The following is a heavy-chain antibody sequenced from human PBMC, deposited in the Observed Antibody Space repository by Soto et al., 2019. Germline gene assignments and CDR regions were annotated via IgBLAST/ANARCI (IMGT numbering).Heavy chain of an antibody. D-gene: IGHD3-10*01. J-gene: IGHJ4*02. CDR1: GFTFSSYG. Sequence: GGSLRLSCAASGFTFSSYGMHWVRQAPGKGMEWVTGILYDGSDKYYADSVKGRFTISRENSKNTLYLQMNSLRTEDSAVYYCEEPGGGFGEFVLHWGQGTPVTVSS. CDR2: ILYDGSDK. CDR3: EEPGGGFGEFVLH. V-gene: IGHV3-30*18.